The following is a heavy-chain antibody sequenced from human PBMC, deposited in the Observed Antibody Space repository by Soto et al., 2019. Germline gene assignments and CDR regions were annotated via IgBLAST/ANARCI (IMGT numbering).Heavy chain of an antibody. Sequence: SLRLSCAASGFSFGDHAMHWVRQVPGKGLEWVSSISWNSALIQYADSVGGRFIMSRDNAKNSLNLQMNTLTTEDTALYYCVKDTYSGSFWGPYGMDVWGQGTTVTVSS. CDR3: VKDTYSGSFWGPYGMDV. D-gene: IGHD3-10*01. V-gene: IGHV3-9*01. CDR2: ISWNSALI. CDR1: GFSFGDHA. J-gene: IGHJ6*02.